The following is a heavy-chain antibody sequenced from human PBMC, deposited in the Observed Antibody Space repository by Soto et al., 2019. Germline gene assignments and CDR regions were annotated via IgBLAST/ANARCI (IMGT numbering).Heavy chain of an antibody. V-gene: IGHV4-39*01. D-gene: IGHD2-15*01. CDR2: IYYSGST. CDR3: ARQFGYCSGGSCYVFGGGERNWFDP. J-gene: IGHJ5*02. Sequence: SETLSLTCTVSGGSISSSSYYWGWIRQPPGKGLEWIGSIYYSGSTYYNPSLKSRVTISVDTSKNQFSLKLSSVTAADTAVYYCARQFGYCSGGSCYVFGGGERNWFDPWGQGTLVTVSS. CDR1: GGSISSSSYY.